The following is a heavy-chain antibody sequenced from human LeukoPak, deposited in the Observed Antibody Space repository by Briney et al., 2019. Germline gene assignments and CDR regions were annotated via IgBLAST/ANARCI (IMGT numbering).Heavy chain of an antibody. J-gene: IGHJ6*02. V-gene: IGHV4-30-4*01. CDR2: IYYSGST. Sequence: SQTLSLTCTVSRGSISSGDYYWSWIRQPPGKGLEWIGYIYYSGSTYYNPSLKSRVTISVDTSKNQFSLKLSSVTAADTAVYYCARIVRYYYYGMDVWGQGTTVTVSS. CDR3: ARIVRYYYYGMDV. D-gene: IGHD1-26*01. CDR1: RGSISSGDYY.